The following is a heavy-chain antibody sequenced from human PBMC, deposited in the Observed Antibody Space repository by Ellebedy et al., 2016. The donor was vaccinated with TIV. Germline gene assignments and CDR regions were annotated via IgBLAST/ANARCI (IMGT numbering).Heavy chain of an antibody. CDR1: GVSITSHF. V-gene: IGHV4-4*07. D-gene: IGHD3-22*01. CDR3: ARHGPQWFDAFDI. J-gene: IGHJ3*02. Sequence: PSETLSLTCAVSGVSITSHFWAWIRQPVGGQLEYIGRLHPSGPPKYNPSLESRVIMSRDTSKDQFSLKLRSVTAADTAVYYCARHGPQWFDAFDIWGQGTLVIVSS. CDR2: LHPSGPP.